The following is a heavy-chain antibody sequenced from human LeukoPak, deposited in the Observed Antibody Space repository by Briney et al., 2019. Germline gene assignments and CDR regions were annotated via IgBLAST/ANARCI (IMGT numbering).Heavy chain of an antibody. CDR3: ARVGGTNYYYGMDV. V-gene: IGHV4-59*01. Sequence: SETLSLTCTVSGGSISSYYWSWIRQPPGKGLEWIGYIYYSGSTNYNPSLKSRVTISVDTSKNQFSLKLSSVTAADTAVYYCARVGGTNYYYGMDVWGQGTTVTVSS. CDR1: GGSISSYY. J-gene: IGHJ6*02. D-gene: IGHD1-1*01. CDR2: IYYSGST.